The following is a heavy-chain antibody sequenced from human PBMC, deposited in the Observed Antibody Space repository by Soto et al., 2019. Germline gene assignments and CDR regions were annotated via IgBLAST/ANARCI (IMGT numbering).Heavy chain of an antibody. D-gene: IGHD4-4*01. CDR3: ARASVIGNYVTWYFDL. CDR2: ISSSGSTI. CDR1: GFTFSDYY. V-gene: IGHV3-11*01. Sequence: QVQLVESGGGLVKPGGSLRISCAASGFTFSDYYMSWIRQAPGKGLEWVSYISSSGSTIYYADSVKGRFTISRDNAKNSLYLQMNSLRAEDTAVYYCARASVIGNYVTWYFDLWGRGNLVTVSS. J-gene: IGHJ2*01.